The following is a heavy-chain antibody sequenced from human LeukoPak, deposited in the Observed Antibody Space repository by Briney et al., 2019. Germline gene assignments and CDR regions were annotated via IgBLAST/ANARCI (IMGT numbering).Heavy chain of an antibody. J-gene: IGHJ4*02. CDR1: NNTLSNNG. D-gene: IGHD3-9*01. Sequence: ASVKVSCKASNNTLSNNGITWVRQAPGQGLEWMGWISGYNTYTTYAQKFQDRVTMTKDTSTSTAYMEMRSLRSDDTAVYYCARDGYYDILTGTDFWGQGTLVTVSS. V-gene: IGHV1-18*01. CDR3: ARDGYYDILTGTDF. CDR2: ISGYNTYT.